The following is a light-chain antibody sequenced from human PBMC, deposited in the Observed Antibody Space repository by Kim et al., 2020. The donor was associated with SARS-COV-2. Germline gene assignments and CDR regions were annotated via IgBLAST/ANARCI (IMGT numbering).Light chain of an antibody. CDR2: GAS. V-gene: IGKV3-20*01. J-gene: IGKJ2*01. CDR3: QQYGSWPPKYT. Sequence: EIVLTQSPGTLSLSPGERATLSCRASQSVSSSYLAWYQQKPGQAPRLLIYGASSRATGIPDRFSGSGSGTDFTLTISRLEPEDFAVYYCQQYGSWPPKYTFGQGTKLEI. CDR1: QSVSSSY.